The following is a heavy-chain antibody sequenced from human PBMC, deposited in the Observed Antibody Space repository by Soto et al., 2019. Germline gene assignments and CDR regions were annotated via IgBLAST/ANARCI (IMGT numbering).Heavy chain of an antibody. D-gene: IGHD5-18*01. V-gene: IGHV4-39*01. CDR1: GGSISSSSYY. CDR3: ANQLRGLPPYYYYGMDV. CDR2: IYYSGST. Sequence: SATLSLTCTVSGGSISSSSYYWGWIRQPPGKGLERIGSIYYSGSTYYNPSLKSRVTISVDTSKNQFSLKLSSVTAADTAVYYCANQLRGLPPYYYYGMDVWGQGTTVTVSS. J-gene: IGHJ6*02.